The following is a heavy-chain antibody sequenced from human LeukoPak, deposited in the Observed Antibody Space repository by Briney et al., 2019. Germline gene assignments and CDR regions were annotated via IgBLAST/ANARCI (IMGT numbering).Heavy chain of an antibody. CDR3: ARVSTNSRVAGYDPQWYFDL. V-gene: IGHV1-58*01. Sequence: GTSVKVSCKASGFTFTNSAVQWVRQARGQRLEWIGWIVVGSAYTNYAQKFQERVTITRDMSTNTVYMELRSLRSDDTAVYYCARVSTNSRVAGYDPQWYFDLWGRGTPVTVSP. CDR1: GFTFTNSA. D-gene: IGHD5-12*01. J-gene: IGHJ2*01. CDR2: IVVGSAYT.